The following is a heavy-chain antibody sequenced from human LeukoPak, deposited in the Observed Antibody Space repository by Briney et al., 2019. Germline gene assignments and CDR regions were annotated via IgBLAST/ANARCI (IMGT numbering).Heavy chain of an antibody. D-gene: IGHD2-8*01. V-gene: IGHV4-39*07. CDR2: IYYSGST. J-gene: IGHJ4*02. CDR3: AKRRGGRMVYAHGHFDY. Sequence: SETLSLPCTVSGGSISSSSYYWGWIRQPPGKGLEWIGSIYYSGSTYYNPSLTSRVTISVDTSKNQFSLKLSSVTAADTAVYYCAKRRGGRMVYAHGHFDYWGQGTLVTVSS. CDR1: GGSISSSSYY.